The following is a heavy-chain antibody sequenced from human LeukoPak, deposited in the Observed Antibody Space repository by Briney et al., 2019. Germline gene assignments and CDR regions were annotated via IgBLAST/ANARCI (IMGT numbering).Heavy chain of an antibody. Sequence: PGGSLRLSCAASGFTFSSYGMSWVRQAPGKGLEWVSAISGSGGSTYYADSVKGRFTISRDNSKNTLYLQMNSLRAEDTAVYYCAKGRGVRYYYMDVWGKGTTVTISS. CDR1: GFTFSSYG. CDR2: ISGSGGST. CDR3: AKGRGVRYYYMDV. V-gene: IGHV3-23*01. D-gene: IGHD3-10*01. J-gene: IGHJ6*03.